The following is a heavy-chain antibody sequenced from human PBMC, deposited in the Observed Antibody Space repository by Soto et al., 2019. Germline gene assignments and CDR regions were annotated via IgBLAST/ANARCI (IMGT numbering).Heavy chain of an antibody. CDR2: IDPSDSYT. Sequence: PGESLKISCKGSGYSFTSYWISWVRQMPGKGLEWMGRIDPSDSYTNYSPSFQGRVTISTDKSISTVYLQWSSLEASDTAMYYCARRGDEYCTSSSCYPLGGDHYGMDVWGQGTTVTVSS. CDR3: ARRGDEYCTSSSCYPLGGDHYGMDV. J-gene: IGHJ6*02. D-gene: IGHD2-2*01. CDR1: GYSFTSYW. V-gene: IGHV5-10-1*01.